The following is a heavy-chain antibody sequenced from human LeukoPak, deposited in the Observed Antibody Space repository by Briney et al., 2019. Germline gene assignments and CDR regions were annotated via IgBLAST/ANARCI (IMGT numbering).Heavy chain of an antibody. CDR1: GYTFTSYD. CDR2: MNPNSGIT. V-gene: IGHV1-8*03. CDR3: ARGRYGSGTYRFDY. Sequence: ASVKVSCKASGYTFTSYDINWVRQATGQGLEWMGWMNPNSGITGYAQKFQGRVTITRNTSISTAYMELSSLRSEDTAVYYCARGRYGSGTYRFDYWGQGTLVTVSS. D-gene: IGHD3-10*01. J-gene: IGHJ4*02.